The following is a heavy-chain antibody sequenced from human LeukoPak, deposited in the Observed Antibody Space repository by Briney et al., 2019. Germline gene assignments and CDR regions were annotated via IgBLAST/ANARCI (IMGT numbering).Heavy chain of an antibody. V-gene: IGHV1-46*01. CDR1: GYTFTSYY. Sequence: GASVKVSCKASGYTFTSYYMHWVRQAPGQGLEWMGIINPSGGSTSYAQKFQGRVTMTRDTSTSTVYMELSSLRSEDTAVYYCARGETTMYYDFWSGYGYWGQGIQVTVSS. CDR2: INPSGGST. D-gene: IGHD3-3*01. J-gene: IGHJ4*02. CDR3: ARGETTMYYDFWSGYGY.